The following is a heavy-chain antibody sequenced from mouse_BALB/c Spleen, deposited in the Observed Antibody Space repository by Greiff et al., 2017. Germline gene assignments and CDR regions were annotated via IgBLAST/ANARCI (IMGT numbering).Heavy chain of an antibody. CDR2: IDPENGNT. D-gene: IGHD2-2*01. V-gene: IGHV14-1*02. J-gene: IGHJ2*01. CDR1: GFNIKDYY. Sequence: EVQLQQSGAELVRPGALVKLSCKASGFNIKDYYMHWVKQRPEQGLEWIGWIDPENGNTIYDPKFQGKASITADTSSNTAYLQLSSLTSEDTAVYYCARDYGCDAAYWGQGTTLTVSA. CDR3: ARDYGCDAAY.